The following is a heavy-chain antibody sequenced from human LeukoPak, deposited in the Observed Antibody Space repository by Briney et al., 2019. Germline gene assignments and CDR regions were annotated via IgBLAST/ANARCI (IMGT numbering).Heavy chain of an antibody. D-gene: IGHD1-26*01. J-gene: IGHJ3*02. Sequence: ASVKVSCKASGYTFTSYDINWVRQATGQGLEWMGWINPNSGGTNYAQKFQGWVTMTRDTSISTAYMELSRLRSDDTAVYYCAREDSGSYVAFDIWGQGTMVTVSS. V-gene: IGHV1-2*04. CDR2: INPNSGGT. CDR3: AREDSGSYVAFDI. CDR1: GYTFTSYD.